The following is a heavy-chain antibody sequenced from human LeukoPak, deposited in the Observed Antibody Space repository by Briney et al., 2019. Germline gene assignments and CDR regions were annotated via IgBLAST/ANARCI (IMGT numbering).Heavy chain of an antibody. CDR2: ISSRSSSM. CDR3: AREITGEAFDI. D-gene: IGHD7-27*01. V-gene: IGHV3-21*01. Sequence: GGSLRLSCAASGLTFSSYSMNWVRQAPGQGLEWVSSISSRSSSMYYADSVKGRFTISRDNAKNSLYLQMNSLRAEDTAVYYCAREITGEAFDIWGQGTMVTVSS. CDR1: GLTFSSYS. J-gene: IGHJ3*02.